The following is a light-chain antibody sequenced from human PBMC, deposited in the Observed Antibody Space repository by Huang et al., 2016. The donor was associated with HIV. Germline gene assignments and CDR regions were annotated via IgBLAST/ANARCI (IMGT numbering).Light chain of an antibody. V-gene: IGKV3-11*01. CDR3: QQRTAWPRT. CDR2: DAS. CDR1: QSVGRY. Sequence: EIVLTQSPATLSLSPGERATLSCRASQSVGRYLTWDQQKPGRAPRLLIYDASNRATGIPARFSGSGSGTDFALTISSREPEDFAIYYCQQRTAWPRTFGQGTKVEIK. J-gene: IGKJ1*01.